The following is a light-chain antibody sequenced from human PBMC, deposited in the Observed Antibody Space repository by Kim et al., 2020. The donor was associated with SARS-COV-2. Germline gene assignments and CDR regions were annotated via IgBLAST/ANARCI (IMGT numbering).Light chain of an antibody. J-gene: IGKJ1*01. CDR1: QTVISSF. CDR2: GAS. CDR3: QQYSSSPQT. V-gene: IGKV3-20*01. Sequence: SPGERASLSCRVSQTVISSFLAWFQQKPGQAPRLLIYGASSRATGIPDRFSGSGSGTDFTLTISRLEPEDFGVYYCQQYSSSPQTFGRGTKVDIK.